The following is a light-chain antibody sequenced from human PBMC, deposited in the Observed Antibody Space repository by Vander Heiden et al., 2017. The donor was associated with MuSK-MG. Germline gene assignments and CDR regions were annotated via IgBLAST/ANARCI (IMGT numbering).Light chain of an antibody. J-gene: IGLJ2*01. CDR1: SSNIGAGYD. CDR3: QSYDSSMSVV. CDR2: GNN. Sequence: QSVLTQPPSVSGAPGQRVPISCTGSSSNIGAGYDVHWYQQLPGTAPKLLIYGNNNRPSGVPDRFSGSKSGTSASLAITGLQAEDEADYYCQSYDSSMSVVFGGGTKVTVL. V-gene: IGLV1-40*01.